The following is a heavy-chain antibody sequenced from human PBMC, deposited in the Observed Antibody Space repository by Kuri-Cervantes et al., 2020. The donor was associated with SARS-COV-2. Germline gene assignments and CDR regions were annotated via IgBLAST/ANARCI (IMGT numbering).Heavy chain of an antibody. D-gene: IGHD4-11*01. CDR1: GASISSYY. Sequence: GSLRLSCNVSGASISSYYWSWIRQPAGKGLEWIGRIYTGGTTNYNPSLRSRVTMSADTSRNQLSLKVNSVTAADTAVYYCARVHSNLARRDFQHWGQGTLVTVSS. V-gene: IGHV4-4*07. CDR2: IYTGGTT. CDR3: ARVHSNLARRDFQH. J-gene: IGHJ1*01.